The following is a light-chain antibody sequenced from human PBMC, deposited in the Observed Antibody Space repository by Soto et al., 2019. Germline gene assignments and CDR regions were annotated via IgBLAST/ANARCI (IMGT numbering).Light chain of an antibody. J-gene: IGKJ1*01. V-gene: IGKV3-20*01. CDR1: QSVSSTY. CDR2: GAS. Sequence: EIVLTQSPGTLSLSPGERATLSCRASQSVSSTYLAWYQQKPGQAPRLLIYGASTRATGIPDRFSGSGSGTDFSLTGSRLEPEDCGVYYWHQYGSSPATFGQGTKVEIK. CDR3: HQYGSSPAT.